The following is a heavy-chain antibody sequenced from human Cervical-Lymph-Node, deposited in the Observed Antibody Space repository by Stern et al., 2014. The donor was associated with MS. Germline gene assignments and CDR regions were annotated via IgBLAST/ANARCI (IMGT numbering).Heavy chain of an antibody. CDR2: IADGRPT. Sequence: QVQLQQWGAGLLKPSETLSLTCAVSGGSFIGYSWTWIRQPPGKGLEWIGEIADGRPTTYNPSLLSRFTISADSPTKQIFLKLRSVTAADTAVYYCARRSTVISLYRWFDPWGQGTLVTVFS. V-gene: IGHV4-34*01. J-gene: IGHJ5*02. CDR1: GGSFIGYS. CDR3: ARRSTVISLYRWFDP. D-gene: IGHD4-23*01.